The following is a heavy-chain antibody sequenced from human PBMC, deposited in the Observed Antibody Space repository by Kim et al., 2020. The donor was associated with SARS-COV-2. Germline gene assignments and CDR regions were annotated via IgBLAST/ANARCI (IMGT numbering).Heavy chain of an antibody. D-gene: IGHD2-21*01. J-gene: IGHJ6*01. CDR3: VKGTCIAYG. CDR2: MTRADGSE. CDR1: GFSFSTYD. Sequence: GGSLRLSCAASGFSFSTYDMSWVRQAPGKGLEWVSVMTRADGSEYYPESVKGRFTISRDNARNTLYLQMNSLRADDAAVYYCVKGTCIAYG. V-gene: IGHV3-23*01.